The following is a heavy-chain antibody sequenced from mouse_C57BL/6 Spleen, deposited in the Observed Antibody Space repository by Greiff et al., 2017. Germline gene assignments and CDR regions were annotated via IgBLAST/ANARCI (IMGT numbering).Heavy chain of an antibody. Sequence: VQLQQSGPGLVKPSQSLSLTCSVTGYSITSGYYWNWIRQFPGNKLEWMGYISYDGSNNYNPSLKNRISITRDTSKNQFFLKLNSVTTEDTATYYCARADYWGQGTSVTVSS. V-gene: IGHV3-6*01. CDR2: ISYDGSN. CDR3: ARADY. J-gene: IGHJ4*01. CDR1: GYSITSGYY.